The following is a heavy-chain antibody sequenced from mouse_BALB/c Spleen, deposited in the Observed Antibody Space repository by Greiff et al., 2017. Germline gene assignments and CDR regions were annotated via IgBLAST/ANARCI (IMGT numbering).Heavy chain of an antibody. Sequence: EVQLQESGPGLVKPSQSLSLTCSVTGYSITSGYYWNWIRQFPGNKLEWMGYISYDGSNNYNPSLKNRISITRDTSKNQFFLKLNSVTTEDTATYYCARAPYGYWYFDVWGAGTTVTVSS. D-gene: IGHD1-1*02. CDR3: ARAPYGYWYFDV. CDR1: GYSITSGYY. V-gene: IGHV3-6*02. J-gene: IGHJ1*01. CDR2: ISYDGSN.